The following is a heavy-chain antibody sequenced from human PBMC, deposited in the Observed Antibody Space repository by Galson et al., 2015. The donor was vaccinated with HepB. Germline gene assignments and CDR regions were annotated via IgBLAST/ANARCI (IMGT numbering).Heavy chain of an antibody. CDR2: ISWDGAST. V-gene: IGHV3-43*01. CDR3: AKQKGSGYSSGRSLDY. CDR1: GFIFDDYT. Sequence: SLRLSCAVPGFIFDDYTMYWVRQAPGKGLERVSLISWDGASTSYADSVKGRFTISRDNSKNSLFLQMNSLRTEDTAFYYCAKQKGSGYSSGRSLDYWGQGTLVTVSS. D-gene: IGHD6-25*01. J-gene: IGHJ4*02.